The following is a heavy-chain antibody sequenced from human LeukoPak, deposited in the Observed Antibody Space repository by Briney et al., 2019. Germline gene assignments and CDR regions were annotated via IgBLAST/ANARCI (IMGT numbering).Heavy chain of an antibody. CDR1: GFDCSRYW. V-gene: IGHV3-7*03. Sequence: GGSLRLSCAASGFDCSRYWMTWVRQAPGKGLEWVANIEQDGGEEYYVDSVKGRFTISRDDAKNSLYLQMNSLRVEDTAVYYCARGRYVDWLFDYWGQGTLVTVSS. D-gene: IGHD3-9*01. CDR3: ARGRYVDWLFDY. J-gene: IGHJ4*02. CDR2: IEQDGGEE.